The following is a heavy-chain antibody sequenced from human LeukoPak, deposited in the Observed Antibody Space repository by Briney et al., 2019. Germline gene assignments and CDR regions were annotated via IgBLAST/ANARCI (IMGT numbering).Heavy chain of an antibody. CDR1: GITLSNYG. CDR3: AGSSVGSGDDAFDI. J-gene: IGHJ3*02. CDR2: ISDRGSRT. D-gene: IGHD3-10*01. V-gene: IGHV3-23*01. Sequence: GGSLRLSCAVSGITLSNYGMSWVRQAPGKGLEWVAGISDRGSRTNYADSVKGRFTISRDNSKNTLYLQMNSLRAEDTAVYYCAGSSVGSGDDAFDIWGQGTMVTVSS.